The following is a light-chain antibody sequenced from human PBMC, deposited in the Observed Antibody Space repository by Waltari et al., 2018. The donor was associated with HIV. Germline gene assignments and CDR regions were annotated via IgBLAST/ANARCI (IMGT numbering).Light chain of an antibody. V-gene: IGLV2-18*02. Sequence: QSALTQPPSVSGSPGQSVTISCTGTSSDVGSYSRVSWYQQPPGTAPKLMIYEVGNRPSGVPHRFSGSKSGNTASLTISGLQAEDEADYYCSSYTSSSTLVFGGGTKLTVL. CDR2: EVG. CDR1: SSDVGSYSR. J-gene: IGLJ2*01. CDR3: SSYTSSSTLV.